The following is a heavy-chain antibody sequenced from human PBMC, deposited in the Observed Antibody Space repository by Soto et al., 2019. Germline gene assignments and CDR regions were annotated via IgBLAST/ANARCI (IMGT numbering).Heavy chain of an antibody. V-gene: IGHV4-61*01. CDR1: GGSVSSGSYY. J-gene: IGHJ4*02. CDR3: SKNTLYLQMNSLRAEDTAVYYCAKVYSSGWYDHDY. CDR2: IYYSGST. D-gene: IGHD6-19*01. Sequence: PSETLSLTCTVSGGSVSSGSYYWSWIRQPPGKGLEWIGYIYYSGSTNYNPSLKSRVTISVDTSKNQFSLKLSSVKGRFTISRDNSKNTLYLQMNSLRAEDTAVYYCAKVYSSGWYDHDYWGQGTLVTVSS.